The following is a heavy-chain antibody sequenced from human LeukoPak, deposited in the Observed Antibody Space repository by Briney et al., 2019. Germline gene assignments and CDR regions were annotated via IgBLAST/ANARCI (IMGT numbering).Heavy chain of an antibody. CDR1: GGSISSSSYY. CDR3: ARLRSIAAAGPYYYYGMDV. Sequence: SETLSLTCTVSGGSISSSSYYWGWIRRPPGKGLEWIGNIYYSGSTNYNPSLKSRVTISVDTSKNQFSLKLSSVTAADTAVYYCARLRSIAAAGPYYYYGMDVWGQGTTVTVSS. D-gene: IGHD6-13*01. J-gene: IGHJ6*02. V-gene: IGHV4-39*07. CDR2: IYYSGST.